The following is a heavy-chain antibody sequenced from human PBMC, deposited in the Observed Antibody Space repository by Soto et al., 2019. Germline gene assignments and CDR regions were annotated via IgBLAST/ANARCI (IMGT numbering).Heavy chain of an antibody. V-gene: IGHV4-4*02. CDR2: IYHSGST. CDR1: GGSISSSNW. J-gene: IGHJ6*01. CDR3: ARGYSSSWYYYYGMDV. D-gene: IGHD6-6*01. Sequence: SETLSLTCAVSGGSISSSNWWSWVRQPPGKGLEWIGEIYHSGSTNYNPSLNSLVTISVDKSKNQFSLKLSSVTDADTPVYYCARGYSSSWYYYYGMDVWGQGTTVTVSS.